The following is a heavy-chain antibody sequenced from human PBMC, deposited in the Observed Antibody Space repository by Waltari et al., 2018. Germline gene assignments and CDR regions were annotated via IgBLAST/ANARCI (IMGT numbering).Heavy chain of an antibody. Sequence: QVWLEQSGGGVVQPGGSMSLCCAASGFTFSDHGMLWVRQAPGRGLEWVSLIWYDGTYKYYADFVKGRFSISRDNSKNMVYLQMNGLRAEDTAVYFCASMATTSDFDYWGQGALVTVSS. D-gene: IGHD4-17*01. J-gene: IGHJ4*02. CDR3: ASMATTSDFDY. CDR1: GFTFSDHG. CDR2: IWYDGTYK. V-gene: IGHV3-33*01.